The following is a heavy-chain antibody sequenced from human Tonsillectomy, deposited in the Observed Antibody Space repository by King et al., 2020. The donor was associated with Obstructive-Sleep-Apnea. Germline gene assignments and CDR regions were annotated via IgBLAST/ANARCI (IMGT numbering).Heavy chain of an antibody. J-gene: IGHJ3*02. CDR3: ARGYQLLTGGAFDI. CDR2: IYYSGST. Sequence: QLQESGPGLVKPSETLSLTCTVSGGSICSSTYYWGWIRQPPGKGLEWIGTIYYSGSTYYNPSLRSRVTISVDPSKNQFSLKLSSVTAADTAVYYCARGYQLLTGGAFDIWGQGTMVTVSS. CDR1: GGSICSSTYY. V-gene: IGHV4-39*07. D-gene: IGHD2-2*01.